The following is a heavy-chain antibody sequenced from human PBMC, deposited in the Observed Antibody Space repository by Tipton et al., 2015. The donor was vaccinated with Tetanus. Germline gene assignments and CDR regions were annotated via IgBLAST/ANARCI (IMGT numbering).Heavy chain of an antibody. V-gene: IGHV3-48*01. Sequence: SLRLSCAASGFALRSYSMNWVRQAPGKGPEWVSYISTTGNTIYYADSVKGRSTISRDNAKNSMYLQMSSLRREDTAVYYCASSTVTRWGPGTLVTVSS. CDR2: ISTTGNTI. CDR1: GFALRSYS. J-gene: IGHJ4*02. CDR3: ASSTVTR. D-gene: IGHD4-17*01.